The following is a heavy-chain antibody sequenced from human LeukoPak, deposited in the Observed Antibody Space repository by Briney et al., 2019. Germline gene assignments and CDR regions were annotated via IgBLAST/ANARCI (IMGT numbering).Heavy chain of an antibody. CDR3: ARRVSYGDFDY. Sequence: ASVKVSCKASGYTFTSYDVNWVRQATGQGLEWMGWMNPNSGNTGYAQKFQGRVTITRNPSISTAYMQLSSLRFEDTAVYYCARRVSYGDFDYWGQGTLVTVSS. V-gene: IGHV1-8*01. D-gene: IGHD4-17*01. CDR1: GYTFTSYD. CDR2: MNPNSGNT. J-gene: IGHJ4*02.